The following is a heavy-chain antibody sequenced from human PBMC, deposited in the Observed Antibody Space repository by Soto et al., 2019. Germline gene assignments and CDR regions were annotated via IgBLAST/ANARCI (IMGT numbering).Heavy chain of an antibody. CDR1: GGSFSGYY. J-gene: IGHJ4*02. Sequence: KQSQTLSLTCAVYGGSFSGYYWSWIRQPPGKGLEWIGEINHSGSTNYNPSLKSRVTISVDTSKNQFSLKLSSVTAADTAVYYCARGRVGGKQWLGPVNDYWGQGTLVTVSS. D-gene: IGHD6-19*01. CDR3: ARGRVGGKQWLGPVNDY. CDR2: INHSGST. V-gene: IGHV4-34*01.